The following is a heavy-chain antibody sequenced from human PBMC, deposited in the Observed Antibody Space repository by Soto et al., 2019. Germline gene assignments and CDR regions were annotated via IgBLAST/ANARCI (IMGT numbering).Heavy chain of an antibody. CDR2: IIPTLGIA. CDR1: GGTFSSYT. V-gene: IGHV1-69*02. D-gene: IGHD5-18*01. Sequence: QVQLVQSGAGVKKPESSVKVSCKASGGTFSSYTIIWVRQAPGQELEWMGRIIPTLGIANYAQKFQGRVTITADKSTSTAYMELSSLRSKDTAVYYCARDVRRGYSYGYYGMDVWGQGTTVTVSS. CDR3: ARDVRRGYSYGYYGMDV. J-gene: IGHJ6*02.